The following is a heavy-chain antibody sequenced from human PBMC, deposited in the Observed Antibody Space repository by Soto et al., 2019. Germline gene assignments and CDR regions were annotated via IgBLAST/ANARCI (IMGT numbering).Heavy chain of an antibody. J-gene: IGHJ4*02. Sequence: EVQLVESGGGLVQPGGSLRLSCAASGFTFSSYWMSWVRQAPGKGLEWVANIKQDGSEKYYVDSVKGRFTISRDNAKNSLYLQRNSLRAEDTAVYYCSRDNGLVTAIGYWGQGTLVTVSS. CDR1: GFTFSSYW. CDR2: IKQDGSEK. D-gene: IGHD2-21*02. CDR3: SRDNGLVTAIGY. V-gene: IGHV3-7*03.